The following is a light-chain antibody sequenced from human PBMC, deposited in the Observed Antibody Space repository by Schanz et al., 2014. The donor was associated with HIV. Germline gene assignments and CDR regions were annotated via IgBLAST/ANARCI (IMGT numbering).Light chain of an antibody. CDR3: QQRSSWPFA. CDR1: QSVSNN. CDR2: DAS. J-gene: IGKJ3*01. Sequence: EIEMTQSPATLSVSPGERATLSCRASQSVSNNLAWYQQRPGQAPRLLIYDASTRATGIPARFSGSGSGTDFTLTISSLEPEDYAVYYCQQRSSWPFAFGPGTKVDIK. V-gene: IGKV3-11*01.